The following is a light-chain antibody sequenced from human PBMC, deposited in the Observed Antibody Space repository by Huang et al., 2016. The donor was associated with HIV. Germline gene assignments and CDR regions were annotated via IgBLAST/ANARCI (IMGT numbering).Light chain of an antibody. CDR1: QSILYSSNNKNY. CDR2: WAS. V-gene: IGKV4-1*01. Sequence: DIVMTQSPDSLAVSLGERATINCKSSQSILYSSNNKNYLAWYQQKPGQPPRLLIYWASTRESGVPDRVSGSGSGTDFTLTISSLQAEDVAVYYCQHYYSPPPTFGQGTKVEIK. J-gene: IGKJ1*01. CDR3: QHYYSPPPT.